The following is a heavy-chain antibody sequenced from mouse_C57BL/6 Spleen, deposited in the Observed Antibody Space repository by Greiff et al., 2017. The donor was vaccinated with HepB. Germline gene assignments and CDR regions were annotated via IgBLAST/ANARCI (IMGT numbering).Heavy chain of an antibody. D-gene: IGHD1-1*01. Sequence: DVHLVESGGGLVKPGGSLKLSCAASGFTFSSYAMSWVRQTPEKRLEWVATISDGGSYTYYPDNVKGRFTISRDNAKNNLYLQMSHLKSEDTAMYYCARDGDYSGVSYPYFEYRGQGNTRTASS. V-gene: IGHV5-4*01. CDR3: ARDGDYSGVSYPYFEY. J-gene: IGHJ2*01. CDR2: ISDGGSYT. CDR1: GFTFSSYA.